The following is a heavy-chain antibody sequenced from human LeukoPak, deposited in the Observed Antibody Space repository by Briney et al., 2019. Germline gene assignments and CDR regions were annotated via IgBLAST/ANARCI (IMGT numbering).Heavy chain of an antibody. V-gene: IGHV4-34*01. CDR2: INHSGST. CDR1: GGSFSGYY. Sequence: SETLSLTCTVYGGSFSGYYWSWIRQPPGKGLEWIGEINHSGSTNYNPSLKSRVTISVDTSKNQFSLKLSSVTAADTAVYYCARDSGYYNYWGQGTLVTVSS. CDR3: ARDSGYYNY. J-gene: IGHJ4*02. D-gene: IGHD3-22*01.